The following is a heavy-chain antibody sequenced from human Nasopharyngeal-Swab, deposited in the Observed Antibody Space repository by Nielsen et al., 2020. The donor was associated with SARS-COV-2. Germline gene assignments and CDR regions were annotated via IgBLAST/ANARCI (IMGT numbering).Heavy chain of an antibody. CDR3: ATASMTTVTKGWFDP. Sequence: ASVKVSCKVSGYTLTELSMHWVRQAPGKGLEWMGGFDPEDGETIYAQKFQGRVTMTEDTSTDTAYMELSSLRSEDTAVYYCATASMTTVTKGWFDPWGQGTLVTVSS. D-gene: IGHD4-17*01. CDR2: FDPEDGET. V-gene: IGHV1-24*01. J-gene: IGHJ5*02. CDR1: GYTLTELS.